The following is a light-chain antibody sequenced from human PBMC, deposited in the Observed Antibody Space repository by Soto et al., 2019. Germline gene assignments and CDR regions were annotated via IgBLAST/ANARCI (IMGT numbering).Light chain of an antibody. CDR1: QSVSSSY. Sequence: EIVLTQSPGTLSLSPGERATLSCRASQSVSSSYLAWYQQKPGQAPRLLIYGASTRATGIPARVSGSGSGTEVTLTISSLQSEDSAVYYCQQYNSWLWTFGQGTKVDIK. CDR3: QQYNSWLWT. J-gene: IGKJ1*01. V-gene: IGKV3-15*01. CDR2: GAS.